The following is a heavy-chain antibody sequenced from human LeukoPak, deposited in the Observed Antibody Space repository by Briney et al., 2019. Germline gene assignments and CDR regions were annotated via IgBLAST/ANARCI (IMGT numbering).Heavy chain of an antibody. CDR2: IYYSGST. V-gene: IGHV4-39*01. J-gene: IGHJ4*02. Sequence: PSETLSLTCTVSGGSISSSSYYWGWIRQPPGKGLEWIGSIYYSGSTYYNPSLKSRVTISVDTSKNQFSLKLTSVTAADTAVYYCARHLRNTGYISGWAETNYWGQGTLVTVSS. CDR1: GGSISSSSYY. CDR3: ARHLRNTGYISGWAETNY. D-gene: IGHD6-19*01.